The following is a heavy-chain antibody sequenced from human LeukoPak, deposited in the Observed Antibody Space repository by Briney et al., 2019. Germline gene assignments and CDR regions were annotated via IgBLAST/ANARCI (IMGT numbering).Heavy chain of an antibody. J-gene: IGHJ4*02. D-gene: IGHD3-10*01. CDR3: ERLHSTLWFGELPFAY. V-gene: IGHV4-39*01. CDR1: VGSISISSYY. Sequence: SETLSLTCTVSVGSISISSYYWGWIRQPPGKVLEWIWRTYYIGITYYNPSLKSRVTISVDSSKYQFSLMLSSVTAADTAVYSRERLHSTLWFGELPFAYWAKGTLVTVSS. CDR2: TYYIGIT.